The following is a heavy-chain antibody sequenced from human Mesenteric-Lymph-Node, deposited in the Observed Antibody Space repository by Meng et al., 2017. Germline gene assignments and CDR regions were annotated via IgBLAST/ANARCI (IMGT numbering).Heavy chain of an antibody. D-gene: IGHD6-13*01. CDR1: GFTFSSYA. CDR3: AREPYSSSWYYYYGMDV. V-gene: IGHV3-30*07. J-gene: IGHJ6*02. Sequence: GESLKISCAASGFTFSSYAMHWVRQAPGKGLEWVAVISYDGSNKYYADSVKGRFTISRDNSKNTLYLQMNSLRAEDTAVYYCAREPYSSSWYYYYGMDVWGQGTTVTVSS. CDR2: ISYDGSNK.